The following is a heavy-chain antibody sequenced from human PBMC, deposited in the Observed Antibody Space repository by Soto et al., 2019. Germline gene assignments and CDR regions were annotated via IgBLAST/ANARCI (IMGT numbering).Heavy chain of an antibody. D-gene: IGHD3-22*01. Sequence: GGSLRLSCEASGFTFSNYAMSWVHQAPGKGLEWVSAISSSGGSTFYTDSVKGRFTISRDNSKNTLYLQMNSLRAEDTAVYYCAKTPYYYDSSGFTHFDYWGQGTLVTVSS. CDR1: GFTFSNYA. CDR3: AKTPYYYDSSGFTHFDY. CDR2: ISSSGGST. V-gene: IGHV3-23*01. J-gene: IGHJ4*02.